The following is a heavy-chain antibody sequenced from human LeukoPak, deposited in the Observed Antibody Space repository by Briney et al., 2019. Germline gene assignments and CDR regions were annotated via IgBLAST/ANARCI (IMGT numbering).Heavy chain of an antibody. J-gene: IGHJ3*02. V-gene: IGHV4-61*02. Sequence: PSQTLSLTCTVSGGSISSGSYYWSWIRQPAGKGLEWIGRIYTSGSTNYNPSLKSRVTISVDTSKNQFSLKLSSVTAADTAVYYCARAGDTAMVDAFDIWGQGTMVTVSS. CDR3: ARAGDTAMVDAFDI. CDR2: IYTSGST. CDR1: GGSISSGSYY. D-gene: IGHD5-18*01.